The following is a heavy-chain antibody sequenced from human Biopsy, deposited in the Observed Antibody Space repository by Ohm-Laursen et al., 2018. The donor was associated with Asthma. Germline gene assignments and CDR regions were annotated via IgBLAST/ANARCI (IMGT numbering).Heavy chain of an antibody. J-gene: IGHJ5*02. CDR1: GGSIRSHD. Sequence: SDTLFLTCIVSGGSIRSHDWTWIRLPPGKGLEYIGDVSHTGSTNYNPSLKSRVTMSLDTSKNQFSLRLTSVTPADTAVYYCARLADCSGGACYSYGWFDPWGQGTRVTVSS. CDR3: ARLADCSGGACYSYGWFDP. CDR2: VSHTGST. D-gene: IGHD2-15*01. V-gene: IGHV4-59*07.